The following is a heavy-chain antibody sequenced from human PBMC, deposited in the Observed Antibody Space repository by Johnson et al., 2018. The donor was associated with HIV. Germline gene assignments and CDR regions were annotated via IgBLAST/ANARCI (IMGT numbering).Heavy chain of an antibody. V-gene: IGHV3-NL1*01. CDR3: ARGPHGGSYYEIGAFDI. J-gene: IGHJ3*02. D-gene: IGHD1-26*01. Sequence: QVQLLESGGGVVQPGGSLRLSCPASGFTFSNYGMHWVRQAPGKGLEWVSVISGDGDRIFYGDSVKGRFTISRENAKNSLYLQMNSRRAGDTAVYYCARGPHGGSYYEIGAFDIWGQGTMVTVSS. CDR2: ISGDGDRI. CDR1: GFTFSNYG.